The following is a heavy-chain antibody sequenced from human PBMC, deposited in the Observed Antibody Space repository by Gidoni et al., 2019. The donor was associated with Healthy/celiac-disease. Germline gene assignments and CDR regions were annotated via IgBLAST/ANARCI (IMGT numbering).Heavy chain of an antibody. J-gene: IGHJ4*02. CDR3: ARDFRSYSSSPFFDY. CDR2: ISSSSSYI. Sequence: EVQLVESGGGLVKPGGSLRLSCAASGFPFSSYSMNWVRQAPGKGLEWVSSISSSSSYIYYADSVKGRFTISRDNAKNSLYLQMNSLRAEDTAVYYCARDFRSYSSSPFFDYWGQGTLVTVSS. V-gene: IGHV3-21*01. D-gene: IGHD6-6*01. CDR1: GFPFSSYS.